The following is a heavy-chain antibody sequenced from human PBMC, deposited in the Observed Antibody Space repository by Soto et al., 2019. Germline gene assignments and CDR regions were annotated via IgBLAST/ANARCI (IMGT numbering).Heavy chain of an antibody. D-gene: IGHD2-2*01. CDR3: ATGPIVVVPAAIASPFDY. J-gene: IGHJ4*02. V-gene: IGHV1-18*01. CDR2: ISPEDGKT. Sequence: ASVKVSCKASGYTFTSYGISWVRQAPGQGLEWMGGISPEDGKTNYAQKFQGRVTMTEDTSTDTAYMELSSLRSEDTAVYYCATGPIVVVPAAIASPFDYWGQGTLVTVSS. CDR1: GYTFTSYG.